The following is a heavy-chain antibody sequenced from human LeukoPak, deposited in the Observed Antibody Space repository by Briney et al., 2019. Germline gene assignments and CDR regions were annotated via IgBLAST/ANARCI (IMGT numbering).Heavy chain of an antibody. Sequence: SETLSLTCAVYGGSFSGYYWSWIRQPPGKGLEWIGEINHSGSTNYNPSLKSRVSISVDTSKNQFSLKLSSVTAADTAVYYCARRGVVTAIGALGYWGQGTLVTVSS. V-gene: IGHV4-34*01. CDR3: ARRGVVTAIGALGY. J-gene: IGHJ4*02. CDR1: GGSFSGYY. CDR2: INHSGST. D-gene: IGHD2-21*02.